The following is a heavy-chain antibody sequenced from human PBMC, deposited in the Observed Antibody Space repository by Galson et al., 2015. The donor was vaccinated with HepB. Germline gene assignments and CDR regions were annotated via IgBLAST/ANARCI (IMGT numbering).Heavy chain of an antibody. Sequence: SLRLSCAASGFTFSSYSMSWVRQAPGKGLEWVANIKQDGSEKYYVDSVKGRFTISRDNAKNSLYLQMNSLRAEDTAVYYCARDSGAYCGGDCYSYYYYYYGLDVWGQGTAVTVSS. CDR2: IKQDGSEK. V-gene: IGHV3-7*03. D-gene: IGHD2-21*02. J-gene: IGHJ6*02. CDR1: GFTFSSYS. CDR3: ARDSGAYCGGDCYSYYYYYYGLDV.